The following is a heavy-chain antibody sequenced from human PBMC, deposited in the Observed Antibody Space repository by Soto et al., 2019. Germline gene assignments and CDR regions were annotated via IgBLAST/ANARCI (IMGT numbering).Heavy chain of an antibody. V-gene: IGHV3-30*18. CDR1: GITFSSYG. Sequence: QVQLVESGGGVVQPGRSLRLSCAASGITFSSYGMHWVRQAPGKGLEWVAVISYDGSNKYYADSVKGRFTISRDNSKNTLYLQMNSLGAEDTAVYYCAKDRPFPIAAAGTFPDYWGQGTLVTVSS. CDR3: AKDRPFPIAAAGTFPDY. J-gene: IGHJ4*02. D-gene: IGHD6-13*01. CDR2: ISYDGSNK.